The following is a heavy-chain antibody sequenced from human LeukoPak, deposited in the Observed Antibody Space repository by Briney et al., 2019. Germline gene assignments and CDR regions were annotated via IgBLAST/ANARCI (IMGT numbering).Heavy chain of an antibody. CDR1: GYTFTGYY. CDR2: ISAYNGNT. J-gene: IGHJ4*02. V-gene: IGHV1-18*04. D-gene: IGHD3-22*01. Sequence: GASVKVSCKASGYTFTGYYMHWVRQAPGQGLEWMGWISAYNGNTNYAQKLQGRVTMTTDTSTSTAYMELRSLRSDDTAVYYCARDPHDSSGRLDEYFDYWGQGTLVTVSS. CDR3: ARDPHDSSGRLDEYFDY.